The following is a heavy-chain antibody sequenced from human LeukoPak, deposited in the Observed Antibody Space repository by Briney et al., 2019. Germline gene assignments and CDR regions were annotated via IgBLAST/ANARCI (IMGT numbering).Heavy chain of an antibody. Sequence: SVKVSCKASGGTFTSYAINWARQAPGQGLEWTGGIIPIFGPVNHAQKFQGRVTITADESTSTAYMELSSLRSEDTAVYYCARWSTGTTIDYWGQGTLVTVSS. CDR1: GGTFTSYA. V-gene: IGHV1-69*13. CDR2: IIPIFGPV. J-gene: IGHJ4*02. D-gene: IGHD1-7*01. CDR3: ARWSTGTTIDY.